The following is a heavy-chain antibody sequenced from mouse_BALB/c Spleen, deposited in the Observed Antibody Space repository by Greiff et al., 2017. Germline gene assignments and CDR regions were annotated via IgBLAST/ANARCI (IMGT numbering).Heavy chain of an antibody. V-gene: IGHV14-3*02. CDR3: AYYDYADYYAMDY. CDR1: GFNIKDTY. Sequence: VQLKESGAELVKPGASVKLSCTASGFNIKDTYMHWVKQRPEQGLEWIGRIDPANGNTKYDPKFQGKATITADTSSNTAYLQLSSLTSEDTAVYYCAYYDYADYYAMDYWGQGTSVTVSS. CDR2: IDPANGNT. J-gene: IGHJ4*01. D-gene: IGHD2-4*01.